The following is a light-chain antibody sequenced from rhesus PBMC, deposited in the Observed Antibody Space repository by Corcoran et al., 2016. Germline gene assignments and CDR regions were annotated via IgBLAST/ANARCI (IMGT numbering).Light chain of an antibody. V-gene: IGKV3-35*01. Sequence: EIVMTQSPATLSLSPGERATLSCRTSQSVSNNLAWYQQKPGHAPRLLIYDASNRATGIPDRFSGSGCGTDFTLTISSREPEDVGVYYCQQESNWPLTFGGGTKVEIK. CDR3: QQESNWPLT. CDR1: QSVSNN. J-gene: IGKJ4*01. CDR2: DAS.